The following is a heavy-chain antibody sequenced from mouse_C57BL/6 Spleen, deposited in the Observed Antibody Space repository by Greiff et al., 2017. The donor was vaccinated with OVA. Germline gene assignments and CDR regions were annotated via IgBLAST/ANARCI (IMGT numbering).Heavy chain of an antibody. CDR1: GFTFSSYA. Sequence: EVKLVESGGGLVKPGGSLKLSCAASGFTFSSYAMSWVRQTPEKRLEWVATISDGGSYTYYPDNVKGRFTISRDNAKNNLYLQMSHLKSEDTAMYYCARVSNYGYFDVWGTGTTVTVSS. CDR3: ARVSNYGYFDV. CDR2: ISDGGSYT. D-gene: IGHD2-5*01. J-gene: IGHJ1*03. V-gene: IGHV5-4*03.